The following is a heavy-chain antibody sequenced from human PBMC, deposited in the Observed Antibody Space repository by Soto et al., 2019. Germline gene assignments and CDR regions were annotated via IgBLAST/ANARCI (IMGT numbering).Heavy chain of an antibody. J-gene: IGHJ4*02. CDR2: IYYSGST. CDR1: GGSISSGGYY. Sequence: SETLSLTCTVSGGSISSGGYYWSWIRQHPGKGLEWIGYIYYSGSTYYNPSLESRVTISVDTSKNQFSLKLSSVTAADTAVYYCARGGSGSSYFDYWGQGTLVTVSS. V-gene: IGHV4-31*03. D-gene: IGHD6-13*01. CDR3: ARGGSGSSYFDY.